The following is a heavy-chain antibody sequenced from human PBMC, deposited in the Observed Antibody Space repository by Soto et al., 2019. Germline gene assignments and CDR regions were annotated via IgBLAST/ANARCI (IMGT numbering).Heavy chain of an antibody. CDR2: INPNSGGT. D-gene: IGHD6-13*01. CDR1: GYTFTGYY. J-gene: IGHJ4*02. V-gene: IGHV1-2*04. CDR3: ARKKIAAAGTGGGFDY. Sequence: QVQLVQSGAEVKKPGASVKVSCKASGYTFTGYYMHWVRQAPGQGLEWMGWINPNSGGTNYAQKFQGWVTMTRDTSLSTAYMELSRLRSDDTAVYYCARKKIAAAGTGGGFDYWGQGTLVTVSS.